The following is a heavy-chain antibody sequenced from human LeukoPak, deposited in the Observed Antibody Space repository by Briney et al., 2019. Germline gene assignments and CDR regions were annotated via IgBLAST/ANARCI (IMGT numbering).Heavy chain of an antibody. J-gene: IGHJ6*02. V-gene: IGHV3-74*01. D-gene: IGHD3-3*01. CDR2: INSDGSTT. CDR1: GFTFSSYW. Sequence: GGSLRLSCAASGFTFSSYWMYWVRQAPGKGLVWVSRINSDGSTTSYADSVKGRFTISRDNAKNTLYLQMNSLRAEDTAVYYCARVLRFLEWFYYYGMDVWGQGTTVTVSS. CDR3: ARVLRFLEWFYYYGMDV.